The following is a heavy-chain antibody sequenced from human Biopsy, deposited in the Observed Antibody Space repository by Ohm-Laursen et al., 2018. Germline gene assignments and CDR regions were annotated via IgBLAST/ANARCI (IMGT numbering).Heavy chain of an antibody. J-gene: IGHJ5*02. CDR1: GSTFSGYA. Sequence: SLRLSCAASGSTFSGYAMSWVRQGPEKGLEWVSVVTGSGRSTYYTDSVKGRFSISRDNSKNTLYLQMNSLRVEDTAVYYCAKGRSGGTGHGNWFDPWGQGTLVIVSS. V-gene: IGHV3-23*01. CDR2: VTGSGRST. D-gene: IGHD3-10*01. CDR3: AKGRSGGTGHGNWFDP.